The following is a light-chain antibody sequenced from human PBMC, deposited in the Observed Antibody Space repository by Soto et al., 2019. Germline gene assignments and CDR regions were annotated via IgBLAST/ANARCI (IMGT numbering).Light chain of an antibody. CDR2: SNN. Sequence: QSVLTQPPSASGTPGQRVTISCSGSSSNIGSKTVNWYQQLPGTAPKLLIYSNNQRPSGAPDRLSGSKSGTSASLAISGLQSEDEADYYCAAWDDSLNGVVFGGGTQLTVL. CDR3: AAWDDSLNGVV. J-gene: IGLJ2*01. V-gene: IGLV1-44*01. CDR1: SSNIGSKT.